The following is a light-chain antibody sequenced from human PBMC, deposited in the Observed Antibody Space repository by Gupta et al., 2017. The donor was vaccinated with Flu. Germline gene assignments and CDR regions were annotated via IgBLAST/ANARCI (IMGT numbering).Light chain of an antibody. CDR2: DAS. CDR3: QQYDNLPLT. CDR1: QDITRY. J-gene: IGKJ4*01. Sequence: VGDRVTITCRASQDITRYLNWYQQKPGKAPKLLIYDASNLQAGVPSRFSGSASGTEFTFTISSLQPEDLATYYCQQYDNLPLTYGGGTRVDI. V-gene: IGKV1-33*01.